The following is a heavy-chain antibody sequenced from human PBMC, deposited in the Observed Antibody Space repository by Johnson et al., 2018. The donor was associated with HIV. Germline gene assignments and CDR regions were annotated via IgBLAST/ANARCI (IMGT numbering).Heavy chain of an antibody. D-gene: IGHD2-2*01. CDR2: ISYDGRNK. Sequence: QVQLVESGGGLEQPGGSLRVSCAASGFSFSTYAMHWVRQAPGKGLEWVAVISYDGRNKYYADSVKGRFTISRDNSKNTLYLQMNSLRAEDTAVYYCARGVVVHDAFDIWGQGTMVTVSS. CDR3: ARGVVVHDAFDI. J-gene: IGHJ3*02. CDR1: GFSFSTYA. V-gene: IGHV3-30*04.